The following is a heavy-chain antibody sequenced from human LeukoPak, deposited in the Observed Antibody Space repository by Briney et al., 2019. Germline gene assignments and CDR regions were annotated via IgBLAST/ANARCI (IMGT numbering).Heavy chain of an antibody. CDR1: GFTFATYT. CDR3: AKAGAGGSSYDY. CDR2: ISGSGGST. J-gene: IGHJ4*02. D-gene: IGHD3-16*01. Sequence: PGGFLRLSCAASGFTFATYTMGWVRQAPGQGLEWVSDISGSGGSTYYADSVRGRFTISRDNSRNTLFLQMNSLRVEDTAIYHCAKAGAGGSSYDYWGQGTLVTVSS. V-gene: IGHV3-23*01.